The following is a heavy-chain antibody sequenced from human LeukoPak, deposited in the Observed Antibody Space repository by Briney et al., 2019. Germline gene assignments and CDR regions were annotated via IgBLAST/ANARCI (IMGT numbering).Heavy chain of an antibody. CDR2: ISGSGGRT. J-gene: IGHJ4*02. Sequence: PGGSLRLSCAASGFTFSSYAMSWVRQAPGKGLEWVSAISGSGGRTYYAESVKGRFTIYRDNSKNTLYLQMNSLRAEDTAVYYCAKPDYYDSSGYFNWGQGTLVTVSS. CDR3: AKPDYYDSSGYFN. D-gene: IGHD3-22*01. V-gene: IGHV3-23*01. CDR1: GFTFSSYA.